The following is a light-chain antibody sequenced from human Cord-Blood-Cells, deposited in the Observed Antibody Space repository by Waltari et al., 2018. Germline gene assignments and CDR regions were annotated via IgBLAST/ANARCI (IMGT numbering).Light chain of an antibody. J-gene: IGKJ4*01. CDR1: QSVLYSSNNKNY. CDR2: WAS. V-gene: IGKV4-1*01. Sequence: DIVMTQSPDSLAVSLGERATINCKSSQSVLYSSNNKNYLAWYQQKPGQPPKLLIYWASTRESGVPDRCSGGGSGTEFTLTISSLQAEDVAVYYCQQYYSTPLTFGGGTKVEIK. CDR3: QQYYSTPLT.